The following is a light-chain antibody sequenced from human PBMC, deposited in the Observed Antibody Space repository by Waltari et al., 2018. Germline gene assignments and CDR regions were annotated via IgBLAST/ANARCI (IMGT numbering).Light chain of an antibody. CDR3: AAWDDSLHGHWV. CDR2: RSD. CDR1: SSNIGDNV. J-gene: IGLJ3*02. V-gene: IGLV1-44*01. Sequence: QSVLTQPPSASGTPGQRVTISCSGSSSNIGDNVVNWYQQLPGKAPTLLLYRSDQRHSGVPDRFSGSKSGTIASLAISGLQSADEGDYYCAAWDDSLHGHWVFGGGTKVTVL.